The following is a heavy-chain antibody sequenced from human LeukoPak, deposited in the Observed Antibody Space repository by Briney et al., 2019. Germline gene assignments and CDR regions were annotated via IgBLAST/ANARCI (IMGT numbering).Heavy chain of an antibody. CDR2: IYYSGST. D-gene: IGHD3-3*01. CDR3: ARLRGITIFGVVIKSPGNWYFDL. Sequence: SETLSLTCTVSGGSISSYYWSWIRQPPGKGLEWIGYIYYSGSTNYNPSLKSRVTISVDTSKNQFSLKLSSVTAADTAVYYCARLRGITIFGVVIKSPGNWYFDLWGRGTLVTVSS. J-gene: IGHJ2*01. V-gene: IGHV4-59*08. CDR1: GGSISSYY.